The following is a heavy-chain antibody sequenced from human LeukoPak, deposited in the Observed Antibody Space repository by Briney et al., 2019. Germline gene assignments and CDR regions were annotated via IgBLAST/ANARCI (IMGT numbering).Heavy chain of an antibody. Sequence: GGSLRLSCAASGFTFSSHAMNWVRQAPGKGLEWVSGIYGNAGRTFYADSVKGRFTMSRDNSKNTLYLQLDSLRAEDTAMYYCARARSDNYYSGVNYWGQGTLVTVSS. CDR2: IYGNAGRT. V-gene: IGHV3-23*01. CDR1: GFTFSSHA. CDR3: ARARSDNYYSGVNY. D-gene: IGHD3-22*01. J-gene: IGHJ4*02.